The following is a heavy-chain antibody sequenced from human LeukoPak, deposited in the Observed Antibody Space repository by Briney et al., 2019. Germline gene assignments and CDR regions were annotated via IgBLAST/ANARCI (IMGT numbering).Heavy chain of an antibody. V-gene: IGHV1-69*13. Sequence: ASVKVSCKSSGGTFSSYAISWVRQAPGQGLEWMGGIIPIFGTANYAQKFQGRVTITADESTSTAYMELSSLRSEDTAVYYCARARIAAAGTYFDYWGQGTLVTVSS. D-gene: IGHD6-13*01. J-gene: IGHJ4*02. CDR3: ARARIAAAGTYFDY. CDR2: IIPIFGTA. CDR1: GGTFSSYA.